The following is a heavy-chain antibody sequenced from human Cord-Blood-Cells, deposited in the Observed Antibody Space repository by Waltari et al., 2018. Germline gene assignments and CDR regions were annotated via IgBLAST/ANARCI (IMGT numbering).Heavy chain of an antibody. J-gene: IGHJ4*02. V-gene: IGHV3-7*01. Sequence: EVQLVESGGGLVQPGGSLRLSCAASGFTFGSDWMSCVRQAPGKGLEWVANIKHDGSEKYYVDSVKSRFTISRDNAKNSLYLQMNSLRAEDTAVYYCARSPMYSSGWLNYWGQGTLVTVSS. CDR1: GFTFGSDW. D-gene: IGHD6-19*01. CDR2: IKHDGSEK. CDR3: ARSPMYSSGWLNY.